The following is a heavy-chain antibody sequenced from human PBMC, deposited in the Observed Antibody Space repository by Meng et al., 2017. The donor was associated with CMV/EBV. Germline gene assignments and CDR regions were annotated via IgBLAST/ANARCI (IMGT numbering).Heavy chain of an antibody. Sequence: GESLKISCAASGFTFSNAWMSWVRQAPGKGLEWVGRIKSKTDGGTTDYAAPVKGRFTISRDDSKNTLYLQMNSLKTEDTAVYHCTSTIGYYYDSSGYYLDYWGQGTLVTVSS. V-gene: IGHV3-15*01. CDR3: TSTIGYYYDSSGYYLDY. D-gene: IGHD3-22*01. CDR1: GFTFSNAW. J-gene: IGHJ4*02. CDR2: IKSKTDGGTT.